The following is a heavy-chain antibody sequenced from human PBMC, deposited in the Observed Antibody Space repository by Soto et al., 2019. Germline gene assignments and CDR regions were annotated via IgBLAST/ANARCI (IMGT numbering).Heavy chain of an antibody. CDR3: ARDRVGAARTYYFDY. CDR2: IIPIFGTA. J-gene: IGHJ4*02. CDR1: GGTFSSYA. V-gene: IGHV1-69*13. D-gene: IGHD6-6*01. Sequence: SVKVSCKASGGTFSSYAISWVRQAPGQGLEWMGGIIPIFGTANYAQKFQGRVTITADESTSTAYMELSSLRSEDTAVYYCARDRVGAARTYYFDYWGQGTLVTVCS.